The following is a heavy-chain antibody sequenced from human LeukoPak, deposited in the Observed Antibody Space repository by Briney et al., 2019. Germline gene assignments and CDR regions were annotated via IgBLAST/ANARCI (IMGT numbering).Heavy chain of an antibody. V-gene: IGHV4-30-4*01. D-gene: IGHD3-9*01. Sequence: SQTLSLTCTVSGGPISSGDYYWSWIRQPPGKGLEWIGYIYYSGSTYYNPSLKSRVTISVDTSKNQFSLKLSSVTAADTAVYYCARLYYDILTGYLEGAFDIWGQGTMVTVSS. J-gene: IGHJ3*02. CDR2: IYYSGST. CDR3: ARLYYDILTGYLEGAFDI. CDR1: GGPISSGDYY.